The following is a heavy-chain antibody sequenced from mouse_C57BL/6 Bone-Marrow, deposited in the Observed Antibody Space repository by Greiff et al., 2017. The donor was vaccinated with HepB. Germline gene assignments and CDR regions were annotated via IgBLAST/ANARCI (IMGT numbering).Heavy chain of an antibody. Sequence: QVQLQQSGAELVKPGASVKMSCKASGYTFTSYWITWVKQRPGQGLEWIGDIYPGSGSTNYNEKFKSKATLTVDTSSSTAYMQLSSLTSEDSAVYYCAREGDGYYVEWYFDVWGTGTTVTVSS. D-gene: IGHD2-3*01. CDR3: AREGDGYYVEWYFDV. CDR2: IYPGSGST. J-gene: IGHJ1*03. CDR1: GYTFTSYW. V-gene: IGHV1-55*01.